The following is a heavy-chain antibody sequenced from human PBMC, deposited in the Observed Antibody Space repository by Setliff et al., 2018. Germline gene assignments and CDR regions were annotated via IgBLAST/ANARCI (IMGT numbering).Heavy chain of an antibody. Sequence: GGPVKVSCKASGYTFTSHYMHWVRQAPGLGLEWMGTINPSSGRTSYAQKFRGRVTMTRDTSTSTVYMDMSSLRSGDTAVYYCARDVFPYHYEGAFDIWGQGTMVTVSS. J-gene: IGHJ3*02. D-gene: IGHD3-22*01. CDR3: ARDVFPYHYEGAFDI. V-gene: IGHV1-46*01. CDR1: GYTFTSHY. CDR2: INPSSGRT.